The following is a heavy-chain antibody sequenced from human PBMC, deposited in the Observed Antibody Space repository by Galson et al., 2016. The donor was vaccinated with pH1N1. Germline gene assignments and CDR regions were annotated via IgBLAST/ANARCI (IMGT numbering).Heavy chain of an antibody. V-gene: IGHV1-69*06. Sequence: SVKVSCKASRDTFSSYVFNWVRQAPGHGLEWMGGIIPIFDTSNYVQKFQGRVTITADKSTSTAYMELNSLRSEDTAMYYCARNMHLYCSSASCRVYYFDSWGQGTLVTVSS. D-gene: IGHD2-2*01. J-gene: IGHJ4*02. CDR3: ARNMHLYCSSASCRVYYFDS. CDR1: RDTFSSYV. CDR2: IIPIFDTS.